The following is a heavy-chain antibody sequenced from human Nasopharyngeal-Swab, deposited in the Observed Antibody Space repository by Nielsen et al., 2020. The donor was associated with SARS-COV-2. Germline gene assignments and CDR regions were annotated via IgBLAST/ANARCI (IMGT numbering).Heavy chain of an antibody. D-gene: IGHD3-3*01. CDR2: ISGSGGST. J-gene: IGHJ6*03. V-gene: IGHV3-23*01. Sequence: WIRQPPGKGLEWVSAISGSGGSTYYADSVKGRFTISRDNSKNTLYLQMNSLRAEDTAVYYCAKNREWGGFRYNYYYMDVWGKGTTVTVSS. CDR3: AKNREWGGFRYNYYYMDV.